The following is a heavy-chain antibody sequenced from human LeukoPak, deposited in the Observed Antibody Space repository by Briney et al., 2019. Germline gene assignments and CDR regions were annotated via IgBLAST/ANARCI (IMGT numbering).Heavy chain of an antibody. Sequence: SETLSLTCAVYGGSFSGYYWSWIRQPPGKGLEWIGEINHSGSTNYNPSLKSRVTISVDTSKNQFSLKLSSVTAADTAVYYCAGLNVGAGFVMDVWGKGTTVTVSS. CDR2: INHSGST. J-gene: IGHJ6*04. D-gene: IGHD3-10*01. V-gene: IGHV4-34*01. CDR3: AGLNVGAGFVMDV. CDR1: GGSFSGYY.